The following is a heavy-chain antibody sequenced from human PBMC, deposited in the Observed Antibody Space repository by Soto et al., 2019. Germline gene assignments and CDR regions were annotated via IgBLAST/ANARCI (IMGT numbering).Heavy chain of an antibody. CDR3: ASITMVRKSYYYGMDV. CDR1: GYTFTSYA. D-gene: IGHD3-10*01. V-gene: IGHV1-3*01. CDR2: INAGNGNT. Sequence: GASVKVSCKASGYTFTSYAMHWVRQAPGQRLEWMGWINAGNGNTKYSQKFQGRVTITRDTSASTAYMELSSLRSEDTAVYYCASITMVRKSYYYGMDVWGQGTTVTVSS. J-gene: IGHJ6*02.